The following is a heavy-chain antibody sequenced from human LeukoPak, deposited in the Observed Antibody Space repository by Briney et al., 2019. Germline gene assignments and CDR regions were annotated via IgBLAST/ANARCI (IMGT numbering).Heavy chain of an antibody. CDR1: GFTFSSYA. D-gene: IGHD5-18*01. Sequence: GRSLRLSCAASGFTFSSYAMHWVRQAPGKGLEWVAVISYDGSNKYYADSVKGRFTISRDNSKNTLYLQMNSLRAEDTAVYYCAKGGYSYGYYMDVWGKGTTVTVSS. CDR3: AKGGYSYGYYMDV. V-gene: IGHV3-30-3*01. CDR2: ISYDGSNK. J-gene: IGHJ6*03.